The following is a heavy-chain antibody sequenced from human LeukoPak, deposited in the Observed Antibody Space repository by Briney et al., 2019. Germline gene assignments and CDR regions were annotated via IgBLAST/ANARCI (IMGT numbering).Heavy chain of an antibody. CDR1: GFTFSDYY. D-gene: IGHD1-26*01. CDR2: ISGGGGST. Sequence: GGSLRLSCAASGFTFSDYYMNWVRQAPGKGLEWVSTISGGGGSTYYADSVKGRFTISRDNSKNTLYLQVNSLRAEDTAVYYCAKGGKWDVTPFDYWGQGTLVTVSS. V-gene: IGHV3-23*01. CDR3: AKGGKWDVTPFDY. J-gene: IGHJ4*02.